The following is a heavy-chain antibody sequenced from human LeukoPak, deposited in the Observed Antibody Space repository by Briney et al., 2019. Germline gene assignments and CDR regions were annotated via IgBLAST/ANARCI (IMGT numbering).Heavy chain of an antibody. Sequence: ASVKVSCKASGYAFTSYYIHWVRQAPGQGLEWMGMINPSGGNTNYAQKFQGGVTVTRDPSTSTVYMELSSLRSEDTAEYYCAANSGLSAPFHYWGQGTLVTVSS. V-gene: IGHV1-46*01. J-gene: IGHJ4*02. CDR1: GYAFTSYY. CDR3: AANSGLSAPFHY. CDR2: INPSGGNT. D-gene: IGHD3-22*01.